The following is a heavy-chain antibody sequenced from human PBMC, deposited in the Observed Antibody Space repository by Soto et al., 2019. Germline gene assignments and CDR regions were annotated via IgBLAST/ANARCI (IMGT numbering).Heavy chain of an antibody. CDR3: ARDLSRIQLWLLYYVMDV. V-gene: IGHV1-2*02. J-gene: IGHJ6*02. CDR2: INPNSGGT. CDR1: GYTFTGYY. Sequence: GASAMVSCKDSGYTFTGYYMHWVRQAPGQGLEWMGWINPNSGGTNYAQKFQGRVTMTRDTSISTAYMELSRLRSDDTAVYYCARDLSRIQLWLLYYVMDVWGQGTTDNVSS. D-gene: IGHD5-18*01.